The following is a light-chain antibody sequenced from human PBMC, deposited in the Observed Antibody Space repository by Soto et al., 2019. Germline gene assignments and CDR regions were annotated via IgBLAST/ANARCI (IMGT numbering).Light chain of an antibody. CDR1: SSNIGSNY. Sequence: QSVLTQPPSASGTPGQRVTISCSGSSSNIGSNYVYWYHQLPGTAPKLLIFRNNLRPSGVPDRFSGSKSGTSASLAISGLRSEDEADYYCATWDDSLSGLHVVFGGGTQLTAL. CDR3: ATWDDSLSGLHVV. CDR2: RNN. J-gene: IGLJ7*02. V-gene: IGLV1-47*01.